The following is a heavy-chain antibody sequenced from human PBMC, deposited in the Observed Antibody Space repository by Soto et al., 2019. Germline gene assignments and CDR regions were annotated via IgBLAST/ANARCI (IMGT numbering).Heavy chain of an antibody. CDR3: ARDSKITMIVVVPQPNDAFDI. Sequence: GASVKVSCKASGGTFSSYAISWVRQAPGQGLEWMGGIIPIFGTANYAQKFQGRVTITADESTSTAYMELSSLRSEDTAVYYCARDSKITMIVVVPQPNDAFDIWGQGTMVTVSS. D-gene: IGHD3-22*01. CDR2: IIPIFGTA. V-gene: IGHV1-69*13. CDR1: GGTFSSYA. J-gene: IGHJ3*02.